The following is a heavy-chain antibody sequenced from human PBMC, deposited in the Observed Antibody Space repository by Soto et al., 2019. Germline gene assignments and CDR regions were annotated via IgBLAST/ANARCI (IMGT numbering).Heavy chain of an antibody. CDR1: GFTFSSYP. CDR2: ISYDGSNK. Sequence: GGSLRLSCAASGFTFSSYPMRWVRPAPGKGLEWVAVISYDGSNKYYADSVKGRFTISRDNSKNTLYLQMNSLRAEDTAVYYCARDLRLLWFGENGMDVWGQGTTVTVSS. J-gene: IGHJ6*02. V-gene: IGHV3-30-3*01. CDR3: ARDLRLLWFGENGMDV. D-gene: IGHD3-10*01.